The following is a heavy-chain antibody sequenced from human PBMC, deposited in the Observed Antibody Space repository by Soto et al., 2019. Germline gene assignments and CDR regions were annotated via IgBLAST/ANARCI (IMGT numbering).Heavy chain of an antibody. CDR2: ITGSGGNT. D-gene: IGHD1-1*01. CDR1: GFAFSSHA. J-gene: IGHJ4*01. Sequence: HPGGSLRLSCAASGFAFSSHALNWVRQAPGKGLEWVATITGSGGNTYSADSVKGRFAISRDNSKNTLYLQMNSLRAEDTALYYCAKRYGPGAYFFNSWGHGTLVTVSS. V-gene: IGHV3-23*01. CDR3: AKRYGPGAYFFNS.